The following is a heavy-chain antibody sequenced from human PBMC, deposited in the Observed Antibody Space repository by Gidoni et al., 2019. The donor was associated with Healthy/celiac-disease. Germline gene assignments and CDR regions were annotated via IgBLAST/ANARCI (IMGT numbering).Heavy chain of an antibody. V-gene: IGHV3-23*01. CDR3: ASVYDFWSGYYSAGGGWFDP. Sequence: EVQLLESGGGLVQPGGSLRLSCAASGFTFSSYAMSWVRQAPGKGLEWVSAISGSGGSTYYADSVKGRFTISRDNSKNTLYLQMNSLRAEDTAVYYCASVYDFWSGYYSAGGGWFDPWGQGTLVTVSS. CDR2: ISGSGGST. CDR1: GFTFSSYA. D-gene: IGHD3-3*01. J-gene: IGHJ5*02.